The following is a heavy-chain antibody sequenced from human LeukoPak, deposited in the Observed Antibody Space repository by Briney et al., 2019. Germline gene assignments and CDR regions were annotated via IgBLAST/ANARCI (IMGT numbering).Heavy chain of an antibody. V-gene: IGHV1-69*01. J-gene: IGHJ3*02. CDR2: IIPIFGTA. D-gene: IGHD5-24*01. CDR3: ARSAERWLAPDAFDI. Sequence: GSSVKVSCKASGGTFSSYAISWVRQAPGQGLEWMGGIIPIFGTANYAQKFQGRVTITADESTSTAYMELSSLRSEDTAVYYCARSAERWLAPDAFDIWGQGTMVTVSS. CDR1: GGTFSSYA.